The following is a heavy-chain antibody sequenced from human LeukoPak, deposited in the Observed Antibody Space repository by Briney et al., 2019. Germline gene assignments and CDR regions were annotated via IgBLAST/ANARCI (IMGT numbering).Heavy chain of an antibody. Sequence: GGSLRLSCAASGFTFSSYWMNWVRQTPGKGLEWVANIKEDGTEQFYVDSVRGRFTISRDNAKNSLYLQMNSLGAEDTAVYYCARRGYSYGCLDVWGKGTAVTVSS. J-gene: IGHJ6*04. D-gene: IGHD5-18*01. CDR1: GFTFSSYW. CDR2: IKEDGTEQ. V-gene: IGHV3-7*01. CDR3: ARRGYSYGCLDV.